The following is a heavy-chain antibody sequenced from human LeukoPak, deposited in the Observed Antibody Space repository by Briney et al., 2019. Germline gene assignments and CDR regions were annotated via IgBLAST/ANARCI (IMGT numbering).Heavy chain of an antibody. J-gene: IGHJ1*01. Sequence: PSETLSLTCTVSGGSISSYYWSWIRQPPGKGLEWIGYIFYSGSTNYNPSLKSRVTISIDTSKNQFSLKLSSVTAADTAVYYCARGDSTVTPKYFQYWGQGTLVTVSS. CDR1: GGSISSYY. CDR2: IFYSGST. CDR3: ARGDSTVTPKYFQY. V-gene: IGHV4-59*01. D-gene: IGHD4-23*01.